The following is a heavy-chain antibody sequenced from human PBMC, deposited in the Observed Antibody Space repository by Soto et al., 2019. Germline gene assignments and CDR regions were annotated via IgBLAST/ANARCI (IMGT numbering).Heavy chain of an antibody. Sequence: QVQLQQWGAGLLKPSETLSLTCAVYGGFVSSGSYYWSWIRQPPGKGLEWIGEMSHRGGTHFNPSLKSRVTLSVDTSKNQFSLKMSSVTAADTALYYCARVERGTATTVVDAFDIWGPGTMVTVSS. CDR3: ARVERGTATTVVDAFDI. J-gene: IGHJ3*02. CDR2: MSHRGGT. V-gene: IGHV4-34*01. CDR1: GGFVSSGSYY. D-gene: IGHD1-1*01.